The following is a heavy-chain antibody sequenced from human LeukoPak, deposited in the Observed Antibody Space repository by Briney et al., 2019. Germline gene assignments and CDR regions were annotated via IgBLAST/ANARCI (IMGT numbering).Heavy chain of an antibody. CDR1: GFSFSSYT. V-gene: IGHV3-48*01. CDR3: ARGTMVRGVITYYFDY. D-gene: IGHD3-10*01. Sequence: GGSLRLSCTASGFSFSSYTMNWVRQAPGKGLEWVSYISSSTIYYADSVKGRFTISRDNAKNSLYLQMNSLRAEDTAVYYCARGTMVRGVITYYFDYWGQGTLVTVSS. J-gene: IGHJ4*02. CDR2: ISSSTI.